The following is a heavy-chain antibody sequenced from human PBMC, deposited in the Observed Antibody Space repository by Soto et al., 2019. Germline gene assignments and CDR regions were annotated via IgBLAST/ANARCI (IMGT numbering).Heavy chain of an antibody. CDR3: ARTMVRGVMTLQHYYYMDV. V-gene: IGHV3-11*01. Sequence: QVQLVESGGGLGKPGGSLRLSCAASGFTFSDYYMSWIRQAPGKGLEWVSYISSSGSTIYYADSVKGRFTISKDNAKNSLYLHMNSLRAEDTAVYYCARTMVRGVMTLQHYYYMDVWGKGTTVTVSS. D-gene: IGHD3-10*01. CDR1: GFTFSDYY. J-gene: IGHJ6*03. CDR2: ISSSGSTI.